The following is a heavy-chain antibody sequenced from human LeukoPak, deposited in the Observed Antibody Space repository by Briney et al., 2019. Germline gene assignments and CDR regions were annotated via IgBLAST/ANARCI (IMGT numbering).Heavy chain of an antibody. CDR1: GFTFSSYW. D-gene: IGHD6-6*01. CDR2: IKEDGSEK. Sequence: GGSLRLSCAASGFTFSSYWMSWVRQAPGKGLEWVANIKEDGSEKYYVDSVKGRFTISRDNSKNTLYLQMNSLRAEDTAVYYCAKSPSRGDFDFWGQGTLVTVSS. CDR3: AKSPSRGDFDF. J-gene: IGHJ4*02. V-gene: IGHV3-7*01.